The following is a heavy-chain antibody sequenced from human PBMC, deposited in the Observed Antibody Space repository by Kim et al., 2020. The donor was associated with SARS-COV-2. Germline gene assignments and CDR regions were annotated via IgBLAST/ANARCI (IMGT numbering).Heavy chain of an antibody. Sequence: GGSLRLSCATSGFNFGEYAMHWVRQAPGKGLDWVSGVTWNLDIIDYADAVKGRFTISRNNTKNALYLKMNSLSVEETALYYCAKSVCSGASCCVNCWGQGTTVTVSS. CDR2: VTWNLDII. D-gene: IGHD2-15*01. V-gene: IGHV3-9*01. CDR3: AKSVCSGASCCVNC. CDR1: GFNFGEYA. J-gene: IGHJ6*02.